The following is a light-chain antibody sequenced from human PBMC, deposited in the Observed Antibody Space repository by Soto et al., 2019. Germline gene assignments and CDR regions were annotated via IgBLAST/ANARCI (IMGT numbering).Light chain of an antibody. J-gene: IGKJ2*01. CDR3: QLYNNWPLT. V-gene: IGKV3-15*01. CDR1: QSISSN. CDR2: GAS. Sequence: EIVMTQSPATLSVSPGERATLSCRASQSISSNLAWYQQKPGQAPSLLIYGASARATGIPARFSGSGSGTEFTLTISSLQSEDYAVYYCQLYNNWPLTFGQGTKVDIK.